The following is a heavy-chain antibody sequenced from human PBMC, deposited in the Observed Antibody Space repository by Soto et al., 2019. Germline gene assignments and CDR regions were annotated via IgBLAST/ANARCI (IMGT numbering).Heavy chain of an antibody. J-gene: IGHJ4*02. V-gene: IGHV3-73*02. CDR3: TASPY. CDR1: GFTFSAAA. CDR2: IRSKTNNYLT. Sequence: EVQLVESGGGLVQPGGSLKLSCVGSGFTFSAAAIHWVRQAPGQGPEWIGRIRSKTNNYLTAYSASVEGRFTLSRDDSRNTTYLEMQSLRVEDTAVYFCTASPYWGQGTLVAVSS.